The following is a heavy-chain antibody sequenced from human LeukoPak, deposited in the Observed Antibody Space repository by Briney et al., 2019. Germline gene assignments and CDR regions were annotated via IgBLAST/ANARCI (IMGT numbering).Heavy chain of an antibody. CDR1: GGTFSSYA. Sequence: SVKVSCKASGGTFSSYAISWVRQAPGQGLEWMGGIIPIFGTTNYAQKFQGRVTITADESTSTAYMELSSLRSEDTAVYYCASVSIVGANNFDYWGQGTLVTVSS. CDR2: IIPIFGTT. J-gene: IGHJ4*02. D-gene: IGHD1-26*01. CDR3: ASVSIVGANNFDY. V-gene: IGHV1-69*13.